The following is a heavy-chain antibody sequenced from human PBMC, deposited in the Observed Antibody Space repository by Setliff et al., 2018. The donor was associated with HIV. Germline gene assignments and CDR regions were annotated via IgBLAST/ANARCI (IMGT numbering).Heavy chain of an antibody. V-gene: IGHV1-46*01. J-gene: IGHJ4*02. CDR3: VKEYHTAATDTRVANYFDY. CDR1: GYTFTSYY. CDR2: INPSGGST. D-gene: IGHD6-13*01. Sequence: GASVKVSCKASGYTFTSYYVHFVRQAPGQGPEWMGIINPSGGSTSYAQKFQDRVTMTSDTSTSTVYMELRSLRSEDTAIYYCVKEYHTAATDTRVANYFDYWGQGTLVTVSS.